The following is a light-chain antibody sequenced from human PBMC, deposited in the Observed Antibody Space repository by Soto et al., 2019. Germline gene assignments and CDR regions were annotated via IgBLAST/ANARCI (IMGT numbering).Light chain of an antibody. J-gene: IGKJ1*01. V-gene: IGKV3-20*01. CDR3: QQYGSSGT. Sequence: EIVLTQSPATLSLSPGVRATLSCRASQSVSSHLAWYQQKPGQAPRLLVYDASNRATGIPDRFSGSGSGTDSTLTISRLEPEDFAVYYCQQYGSSGTFGQGPKVDIK. CDR2: DAS. CDR1: QSVSSH.